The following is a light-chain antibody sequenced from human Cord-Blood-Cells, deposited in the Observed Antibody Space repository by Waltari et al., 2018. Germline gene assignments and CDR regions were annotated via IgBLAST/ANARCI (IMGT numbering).Light chain of an antibody. Sequence: LTQPPSVSGAPGQRVTISCTGSSSNIGAGYDVHWYQQLPGTAPKLLIYGNSNRPSGVPDRFSGSKSGTSASLAITGLQAEDEADYYCQSYDSSLSGSVFGGGTKLTVL. V-gene: IGLV1-40*01. J-gene: IGLJ3*02. CDR1: SSNIGAGYD. CDR3: QSYDSSLSGSV. CDR2: GNS.